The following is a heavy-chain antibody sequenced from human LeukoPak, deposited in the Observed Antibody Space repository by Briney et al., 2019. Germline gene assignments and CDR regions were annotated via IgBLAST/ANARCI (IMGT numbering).Heavy chain of an antibody. V-gene: IGHV5-10-1*01. D-gene: IGHD1-1*01. CDR1: GDSFTNSW. CDR3: ARLALGMTRAGKYFYNGVDV. CDR2: IHPDDSYS. J-gene: IGHJ6*02. Sequence: GESLKTSCKGSGDSFTNSWIGWVRQMPGKGLEWVGRIHPDDSYSNFSPSFEGRVTISVEKSITTAYLQWSSLRASDTATYYCARLALGMTRAGKYFYNGVDVWGQGTTVTVSS.